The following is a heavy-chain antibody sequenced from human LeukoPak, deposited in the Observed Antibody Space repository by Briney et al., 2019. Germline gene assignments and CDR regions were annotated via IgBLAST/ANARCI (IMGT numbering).Heavy chain of an antibody. V-gene: IGHV3-21*01. Sequence: GGSLRFSCAASGFTFSSYSMNWVRQAPGKGLEWVSSISSSSSYIYYADSVKGRFTISRDNAKNSLYLQMNSLRAEDTAVYYCARSEGNIAVAAYYFDYWGQGTLVTVSS. D-gene: IGHD6-19*01. J-gene: IGHJ4*02. CDR1: GFTFSSYS. CDR3: ARSEGNIAVAAYYFDY. CDR2: ISSSSSYI.